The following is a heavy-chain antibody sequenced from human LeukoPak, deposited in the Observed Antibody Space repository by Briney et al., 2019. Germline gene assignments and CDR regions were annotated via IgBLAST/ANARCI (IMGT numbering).Heavy chain of an antibody. D-gene: IGHD1-26*01. V-gene: IGHV4-59*08. CDR3: ARSTMYSGSYP. CDR1: GGSISSYY. Sequence: SETLSLTCTVSGGSISSYYWSWIRQPPGKGLEWIGYIYYSGSTNYNPSLKSRVTISVDTSKNQFSLKLSSVTAADTAVYYCARSTMYSGSYPWGQGTLVTVSS. CDR2: IYYSGST. J-gene: IGHJ5*02.